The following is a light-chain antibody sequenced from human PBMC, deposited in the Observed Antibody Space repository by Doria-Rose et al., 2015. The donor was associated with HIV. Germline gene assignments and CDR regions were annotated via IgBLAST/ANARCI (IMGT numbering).Light chain of an antibody. Sequence: TQSPGTLSLSPGERATLSCRASQSFSSTYLAWYQQKPSQAPSLLIYDGSTRATGIPDRFSASESGTDFTLTVNRLEPEDFALYYCHQYGTSWTFGQGTKVEI. J-gene: IGKJ1*01. V-gene: IGKV3-20*01. CDR2: DGS. CDR1: QSFSSTY. CDR3: HQYGTSWT.